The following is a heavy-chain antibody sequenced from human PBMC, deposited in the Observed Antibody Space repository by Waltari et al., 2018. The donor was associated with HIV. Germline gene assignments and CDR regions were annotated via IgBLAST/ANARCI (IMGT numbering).Heavy chain of an antibody. CDR2: INSDGSTR. CDR1: GFSVGNPW. V-gene: IGHV3-74*01. J-gene: IGHJ4*02. Sequence: VQLVESGGGSIKTGGSLRLSCAGSGFSVGNPWMAWVRQGPGKGLVWVARINSDGSTRNYADAVKGRFVISRDNSRNTVYLQLNSVKVEDTAVYFCARASHYIEFSTFDGDYYFDLWGRGTRVAVSS. CDR3: ARASHYIEFSTFDGDYYFDL. D-gene: IGHD3-9*01.